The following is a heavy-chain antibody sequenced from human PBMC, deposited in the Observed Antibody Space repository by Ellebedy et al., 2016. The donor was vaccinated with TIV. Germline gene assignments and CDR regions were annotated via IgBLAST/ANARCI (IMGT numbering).Heavy chain of an antibody. J-gene: IGHJ6*02. Sequence: MPSETLSLTCTVSGGSISSGGYYWSSIRQHPGKGLEWIGYIFYSGSTYSNPSLKSRVSISVDTSKNQFSLKLSSVTAADTAVYFCARDRGALTHRSYYYGLDVWGQGTTVTVS. D-gene: IGHD2-15*01. CDR3: ARDRGALTHRSYYYGLDV. V-gene: IGHV4-31*03. CDR2: IFYSGST. CDR1: GGSISSGGYY.